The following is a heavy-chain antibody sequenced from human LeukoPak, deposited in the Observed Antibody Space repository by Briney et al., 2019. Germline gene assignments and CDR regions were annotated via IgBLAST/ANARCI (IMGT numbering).Heavy chain of an antibody. CDR1: GGSISSGAYY. CDR3: ASSLPFVWYFDY. J-gene: IGHJ4*02. Sequence: MSSETLSLTCTVSGGSISSGAYYWSWIRQLPGKGLEWIGYIYFSGSTYYNPSLKSRVTISTDTSKNQFSLKLSSVTAADTAVYYCASSLPFVWYFDYWGQGTLVTVSS. CDR2: IYFSGST. D-gene: IGHD2/OR15-2a*01. V-gene: IGHV4-31*02.